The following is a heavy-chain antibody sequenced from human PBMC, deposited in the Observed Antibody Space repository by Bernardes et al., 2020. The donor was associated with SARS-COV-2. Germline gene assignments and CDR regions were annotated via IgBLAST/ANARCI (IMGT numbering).Heavy chain of an antibody. J-gene: IGHJ6*02. Sequence: GGSLRLSCAASGFTFSSYSMNWVRQAPGKGLEWVSSISSSSSYIYYADSVKGRFTIARDNAKNSLYLQMNSLRAEDTAVYYCARELGIVVVHYGMDVWGQGTTVTVSS. CDR1: GFTFSSYS. D-gene: IGHD2-21*01. CDR2: ISSSSSYI. V-gene: IGHV3-21*01. CDR3: ARELGIVVVHYGMDV.